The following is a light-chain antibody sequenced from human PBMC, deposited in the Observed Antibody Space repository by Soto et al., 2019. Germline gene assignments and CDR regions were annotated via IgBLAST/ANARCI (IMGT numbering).Light chain of an antibody. Sequence: QSVLTQPPSASGSPGQSVTISCTGTSSDVGGYNYVSWYQQHPGKAPKLMIYDVSKLPSGVPDRFSGSKSGNTASLTVSGLQAEDEDDYYCSSYAGSNNLVFGGGTKLTVL. V-gene: IGLV2-8*01. CDR1: SSDVGGYNY. J-gene: IGLJ2*01. CDR3: SSYAGSNNLV. CDR2: DVS.